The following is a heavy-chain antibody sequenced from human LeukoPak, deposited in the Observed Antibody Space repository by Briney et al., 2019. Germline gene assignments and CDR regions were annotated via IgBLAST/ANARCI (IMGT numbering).Heavy chain of an antibody. CDR1: GFTYSTYD. D-gene: IGHD2-8*01. J-gene: IGHJ4*02. CDR2: TGAAGDT. V-gene: IGHV3-13*01. CDR3: ARQNRNGFDY. Sequence: GGSLRLSCAASGFTYSTYDFHWVRQTTGKGLEWVSATGAAGDTWYSGSVKGRFTISRENAKSSMYLQMNSLRVGDTAIYYCARQNRNGFDYWGQGTLVTVSS.